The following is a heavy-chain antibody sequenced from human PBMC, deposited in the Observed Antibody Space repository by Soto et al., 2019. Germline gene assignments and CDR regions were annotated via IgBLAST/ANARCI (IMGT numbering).Heavy chain of an antibody. Sequence: EVQLVESGGGLVQPGGSLRLTCATSGFTLNDHFIDWVRQAPGKGLEWFGRTINKPDTYTTEYAASVKGRFTISRDDSRQSMYLQMNSLKTEDTAVYYCAADIVCTATYLGPGTLVTVSS. V-gene: IGHV3-72*01. D-gene: IGHD5-12*01. CDR2: TINKPDTYTT. CDR1: GFTLNDHF. CDR3: AADIVCTATY. J-gene: IGHJ4*02.